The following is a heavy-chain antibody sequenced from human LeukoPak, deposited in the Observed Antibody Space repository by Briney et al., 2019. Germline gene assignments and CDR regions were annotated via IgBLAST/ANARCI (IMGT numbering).Heavy chain of an antibody. J-gene: IGHJ4*02. V-gene: IGHV3-21*01. CDR2: ISSSSYI. Sequence: GGSLRLSCAASGFTFSSYSMNWVRQAPGKGLEWVSSISSSSYIYYADSVKGRFTISRGNAKNSLYLQMNSLRAEDTAVYYCARDRGTIFGVVIIGSFDYWGQGTLVTVSS. CDR3: ARDRGTIFGVVIIGSFDY. CDR1: GFTFSSYS. D-gene: IGHD3-3*01.